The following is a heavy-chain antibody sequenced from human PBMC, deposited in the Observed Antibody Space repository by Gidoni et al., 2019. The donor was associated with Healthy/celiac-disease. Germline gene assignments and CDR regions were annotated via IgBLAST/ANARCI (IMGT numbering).Heavy chain of an antibody. V-gene: IGHV4-61*02. J-gene: IGHJ4*02. CDR3: ARDQRGSYYL. D-gene: IGHD1-26*01. Sequence: NYNPSLKSRVTISVDTSKNQFSLKLSSVTAADTAVYYCARDQRGSYYLWGQGTLVTVSS.